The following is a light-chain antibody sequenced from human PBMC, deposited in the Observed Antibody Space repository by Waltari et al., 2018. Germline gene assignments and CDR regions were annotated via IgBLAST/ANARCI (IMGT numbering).Light chain of an antibody. Sequence: QSALAQPASVSGIPGQSISISCTGTSSDLGGYNYSSWYQQPPGKAPKVILYAVTYRPSGISNRFSGSKSGNTASLTIYGLQAEDEAYYYCSSYTSNISWVFGGGTKLTVL. CDR1: SSDLGGYNY. CDR2: AVT. V-gene: IGLV2-14*03. CDR3: SSYTSNISWV. J-gene: IGLJ3*02.